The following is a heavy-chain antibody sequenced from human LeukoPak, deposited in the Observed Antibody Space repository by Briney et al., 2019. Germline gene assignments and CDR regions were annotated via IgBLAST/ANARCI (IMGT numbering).Heavy chain of an antibody. CDR2: INPNSGGT. V-gene: IGHV1-2*02. CDR1: GYTFTGGDY. Sequence: ASVKVSCKASGYTFTGGDYLHWVRQAPGQGLEWMGWINPNSGGTKYAQKFQGRVTMTRDTSISTAYVDLKSVDTAVYYCAMNRAGSSADYWGQGTLVTVSS. J-gene: IGHJ4*02. CDR3: AMNRAGSSADY. D-gene: IGHD1-26*01.